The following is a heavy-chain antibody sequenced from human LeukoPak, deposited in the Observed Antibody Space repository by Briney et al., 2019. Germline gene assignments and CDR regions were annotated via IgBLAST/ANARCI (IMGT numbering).Heavy chain of an antibody. CDR2: IYSGGNT. CDR3: ARDRSGENWFDP. D-gene: IGHD3-22*01. CDR1: GFTVSSKY. V-gene: IGHV3-66*02. J-gene: IGHJ5*02. Sequence: GGSLRLSCAASGFTVSSKYISWVRQAPGKGLEWVSVIYSGGNTYYADSVKGRFTISRDNSKNTLYLQMNSLRAEDTAVYYCARDRSGENWFDPWGQGTLVTVSS.